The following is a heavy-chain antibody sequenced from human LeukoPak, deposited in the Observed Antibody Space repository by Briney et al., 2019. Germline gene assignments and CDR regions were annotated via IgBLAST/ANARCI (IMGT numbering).Heavy chain of an antibody. CDR2: ITYDGSNK. D-gene: IGHD1-26*01. V-gene: IGHV3-30*03. J-gene: IGHJ3*02. CDR1: GFTFSSYG. CDR3: LRGDTFIVGATTSPVAFDI. Sequence: GGSLRLSCAASGFTFSSYGMRWVRQAPGKGLEWVAAITYDGSNKYYADSVKGRFTISRDNSKNTLYLQMNSLRAEDTAVYYCLRGDTFIVGATTSPVAFDIWGQGTMVTVSS.